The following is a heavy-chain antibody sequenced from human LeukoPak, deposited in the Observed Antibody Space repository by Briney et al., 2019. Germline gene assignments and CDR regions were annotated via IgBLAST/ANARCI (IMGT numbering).Heavy chain of an antibody. CDR1: AYTFTGYY. CDR3: ARDLGLGSGPYFDY. J-gene: IGHJ4*02. CDR2: INPKTGGT. V-gene: IGHV1-2*02. D-gene: IGHD6-19*01. Sequence: ASVKVSYKTSAYTFTGYYMHWVRQAPGQGLEWLGWINPKTGGTNYAQNFQGRVSMTRDTSINTAYMDLSRLRYDDTAVYYCARDLGLGSGPYFDYWGQGSLVTVSS.